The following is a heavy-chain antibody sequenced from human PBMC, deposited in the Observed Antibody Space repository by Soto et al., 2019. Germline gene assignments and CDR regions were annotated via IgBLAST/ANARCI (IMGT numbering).Heavy chain of an antibody. J-gene: IGHJ6*02. D-gene: IGHD2-21*02. CDR1: GGSISGYY. V-gene: IGHV4-59*01. CDR2: VYYSGGA. Sequence: SETLSLTCTVSGGSISGYYWSWIRQPPGKGLEWIGNVYYSGGAKYNPSVKRRVSISVDTSKNQFSLNLSSVTAADTAVYYCTRDGDGRMTTNPYYYYGMDVWGPGITVP. CDR3: TRDGDGRMTTNPYYYYGMDV.